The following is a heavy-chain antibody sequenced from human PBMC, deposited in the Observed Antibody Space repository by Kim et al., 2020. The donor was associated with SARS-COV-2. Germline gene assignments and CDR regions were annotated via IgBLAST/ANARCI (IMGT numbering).Heavy chain of an antibody. D-gene: IGHD6-13*01. J-gene: IGHJ5*02. CDR2: INHSGST. V-gene: IGHV4-34*01. Sequence: SETLSLTCAVYGGSFSGYYWSWIRQPPGKGLEWIGEINHSGSTNYNPSLKSRVTISVDTSKNQFSLKLSSVTAADTAVYYCARGISSSWLRVSYWFDPWGQGTLVTVSS. CDR3: ARGISSSWLRVSYWFDP. CDR1: GGSFSGYY.